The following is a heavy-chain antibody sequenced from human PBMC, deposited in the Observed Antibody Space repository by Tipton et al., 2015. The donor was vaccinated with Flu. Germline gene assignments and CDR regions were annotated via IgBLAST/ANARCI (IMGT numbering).Heavy chain of an antibody. V-gene: IGHV4-38-2*01. J-gene: IGHJ4*02. Sequence: TLSLTCSVSGDSMGSRYYWGWIRQAPGKGLEWIANIHRAGNTYYNPSLKSRVAISIDTSKNQFSLRLTSVTAADTAVYYCARHQSSSLLPFDYWDQGTLVTVSS. D-gene: IGHD6-6*01. CDR1: GDSMGSRYY. CDR2: IHRAGNT. CDR3: ARHQSSSLLPFDY.